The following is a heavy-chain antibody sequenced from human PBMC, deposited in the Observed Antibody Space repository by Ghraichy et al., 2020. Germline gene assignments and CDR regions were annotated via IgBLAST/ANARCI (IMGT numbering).Heavy chain of an antibody. CDR1: GFTFRDHY. CDR3: VREGQALGKSGFDV. D-gene: IGHD6-25*01. J-gene: IGHJ5*02. V-gene: IGHV3-11*06. Sequence: GTLNISCAASGFTFRDHYMSWIRQAPGKGLEWVSLISRKGRDTNYAESVRGRFTISRDDAKSSLYLQLNTLRAEDTAVYYCVREGQALGKSGFDVWGQGTLVTVSS. CDR2: ISRKGRDT.